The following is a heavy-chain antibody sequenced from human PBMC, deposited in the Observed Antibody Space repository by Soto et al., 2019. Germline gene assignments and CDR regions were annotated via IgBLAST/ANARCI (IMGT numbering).Heavy chain of an antibody. CDR1: GYTFTGYY. D-gene: IGHD3-16*02. J-gene: IGHJ6*02. CDR3: ARPQRGRIGAYYGMDV. Sequence: ASVKVSCKASGYTFTGYYMHWVRQAPGQGLERMGWINPNSGGTNYAQKFQGRVTMTRDTSISTAYMELSRLRSDDTAVYYCARPQRGRIGAYYGMDVWGQGTTVTVSS. CDR2: INPNSGGT. V-gene: IGHV1-2*02.